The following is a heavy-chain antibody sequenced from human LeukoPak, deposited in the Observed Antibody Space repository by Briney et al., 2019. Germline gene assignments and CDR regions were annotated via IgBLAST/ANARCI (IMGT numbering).Heavy chain of an antibody. CDR1: GFTFSSYA. V-gene: IGHV3-23*01. D-gene: IGHD1-26*01. Sequence: GGSLRLSCAASGFTFSSYAMSWVRQAPGKGLEWVSAISGSGGSTYYADSVKGRFTVSRGNSKNTLFLQMNSLRAEDTAVYYCAKAPTKWELLSDYWGQGTLVTVSS. CDR3: AKAPTKWELLSDY. CDR2: ISGSGGST. J-gene: IGHJ4*02.